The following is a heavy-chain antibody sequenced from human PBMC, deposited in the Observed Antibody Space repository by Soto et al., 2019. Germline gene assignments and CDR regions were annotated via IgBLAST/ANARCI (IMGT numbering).Heavy chain of an antibody. J-gene: IGHJ5*02. CDR1: GFTFSSYG. Sequence: VGSLRLSCAASGFTFSSYGMHWVRQAPGKGLEWVAVISYDGSNKYYADSVKGRFTISRDNSKNTLYLQMNSLRAEDTAVYYCAKDVNYYGSGSYFPWFDPWGQGTLVTVSS. V-gene: IGHV3-30*18. CDR2: ISYDGSNK. D-gene: IGHD3-10*01. CDR3: AKDVNYYGSGSYFPWFDP.